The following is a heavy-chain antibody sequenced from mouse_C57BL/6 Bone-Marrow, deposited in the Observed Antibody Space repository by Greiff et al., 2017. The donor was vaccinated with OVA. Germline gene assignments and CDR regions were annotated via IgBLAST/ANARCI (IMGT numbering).Heavy chain of an antibody. J-gene: IGHJ1*03. CDR2: ISNKANNHAT. V-gene: IGHV6-6*01. Sequence: EVKLEESGGGLVQPGGSMKLSCAASGFTFSDAWMDWVRQSPEKGLEWVAEISNKANNHATYYAESVKGRFTISRDDSKSRVYLQMNSLRAEDTGIYYCTPYYSNSYWYFDVWGTGTTVTVSS. CDR1: GFTFSDAW. D-gene: IGHD2-5*01. CDR3: TPYYSNSYWYFDV.